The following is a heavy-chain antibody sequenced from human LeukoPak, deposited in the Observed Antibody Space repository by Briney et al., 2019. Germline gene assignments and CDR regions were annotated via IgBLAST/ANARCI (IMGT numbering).Heavy chain of an antibody. J-gene: IGHJ4*02. CDR3: ARGAELSPFDY. Sequence: PSETLSLTCTVSGGSISSYYWSWIRQPPGKGLEWIGYIYYSGSTNYSPSLKSRVTISVDTSKNQFSLKLSSVTAADTAVYYCARGAELSPFDYWGQGTLVTVSS. CDR2: IYYSGST. V-gene: IGHV4-59*08. D-gene: IGHD1-26*01. CDR1: GGSISSYY.